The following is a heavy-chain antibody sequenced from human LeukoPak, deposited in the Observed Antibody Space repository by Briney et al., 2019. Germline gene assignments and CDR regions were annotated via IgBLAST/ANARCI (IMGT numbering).Heavy chain of an antibody. CDR2: IYYSGST. CDR3: ATLSSSWSAFDY. V-gene: IGHV4-61*08. Sequence: TSETLSLTCTVSGGSISSGGYYWSWIRQHPGKGLEWIGYIYYSGSTNYNPSLKSRVTISVDTSKNQFSLKLSSVTAADTAVYYCATLSSSWSAFDYWGQGTLVTVSS. D-gene: IGHD6-13*01. J-gene: IGHJ4*02. CDR1: GGSISSGGYY.